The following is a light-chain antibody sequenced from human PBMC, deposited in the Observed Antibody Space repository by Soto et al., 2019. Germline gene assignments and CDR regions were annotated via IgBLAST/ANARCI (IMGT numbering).Light chain of an antibody. CDR2: GAS. V-gene: IGKV3-20*01. J-gene: IGKJ2*01. CDR1: QSVSSSY. CDR3: QQYGSSSYT. Sequence: EIGLTQSPGTLSLSPGERATLSCRASQSVSSSYLAWYQQKPGQAPRLLIYGASSRATGIPDRFSGSGSGTDVTSTISRLEPEDVAVYYCQQYGSSSYTFGQGTEREIK.